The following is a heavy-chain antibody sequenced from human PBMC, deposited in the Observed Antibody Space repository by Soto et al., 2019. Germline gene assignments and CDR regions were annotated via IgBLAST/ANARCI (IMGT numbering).Heavy chain of an antibody. CDR1: SGSLSSSNW. J-gene: IGHJ4*02. Sequence: QVQLQESGPGLVKPSGTLSLPCAVSSGSLSSSNWWSWVRQHPGEGLEWVGEIYHSGSTNYNPSLKSRVTISVDKSKNQFALKLSAVTAADTAVYYCARGHGDYWCPYYWGQGTMVTVSS. CDR2: IYHSGST. V-gene: IGHV4-4*02. D-gene: IGHD4-17*01. CDR3: ARGHGDYWCPYY.